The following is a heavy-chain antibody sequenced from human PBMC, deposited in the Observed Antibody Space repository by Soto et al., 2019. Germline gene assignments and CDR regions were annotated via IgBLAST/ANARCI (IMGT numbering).Heavy chain of an antibody. CDR3: ATSSIAARSYYYYYYGMDV. D-gene: IGHD6-6*01. Sequence: GGSLRLSCAASGITFDDYTMHWVRQAPGKGLEWVSLISWDGGSTYYADSVKGRFTISRDNSKNSLYLQMNSLRTEDTALYYCATSSIAARSYYYYYYGMDVWGQGTTVTVSS. CDR2: ISWDGGST. J-gene: IGHJ6*02. V-gene: IGHV3-43*01. CDR1: GITFDDYT.